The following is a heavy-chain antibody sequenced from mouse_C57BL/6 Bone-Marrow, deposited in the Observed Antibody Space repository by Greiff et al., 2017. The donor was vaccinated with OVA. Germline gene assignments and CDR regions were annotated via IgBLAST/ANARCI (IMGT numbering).Heavy chain of an antibody. V-gene: IGHV1-15*01. Sequence: VQLQQSGAELVRPGASVTLSCKASGYTFTDYEMHWVKQTPVHGLEWIGAIDPETGGTAYNQKFKGKAILTADKSSSTAYMELRILTSEDSAVYYCTRGGTTVDAMDYWGQGTSVTVSS. CDR3: TRGGTTVDAMDY. J-gene: IGHJ4*01. CDR2: IDPETGGT. D-gene: IGHD1-1*01. CDR1: GYTFTDYE.